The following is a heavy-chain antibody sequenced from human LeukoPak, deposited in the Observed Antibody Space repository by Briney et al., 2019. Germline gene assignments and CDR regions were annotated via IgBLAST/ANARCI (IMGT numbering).Heavy chain of an antibody. CDR2: IYSSGST. D-gene: IGHD5-12*01. V-gene: IGHV4-39*07. CDR1: GGSISSSSYY. CDR3: ARSGSGYLRYYFDY. Sequence: SETLSLTCTVSGGSISSSSYYWGWIRQPPGKGLEWIGSIYSSGSTYYNPSLRSRVTISVDTSKNQFSLKPSSVTAADTAVYYCARSGSGYLRYYFDYWGQGTLVTVSS. J-gene: IGHJ4*02.